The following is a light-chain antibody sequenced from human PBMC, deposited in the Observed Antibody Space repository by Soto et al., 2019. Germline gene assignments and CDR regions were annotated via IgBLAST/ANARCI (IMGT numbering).Light chain of an antibody. CDR1: QSVSNN. Sequence: EIVMTQSPATLSVSPGERATLSCRASQSVSNNLAWYQQKSGQSPRLLIYGASARATGIPARFSGGGSGTEFTLTISSLQSEDFAIYYCQQYNNWPETFGQGTKVEIK. J-gene: IGKJ1*01. CDR3: QQYNNWPET. V-gene: IGKV3-15*01. CDR2: GAS.